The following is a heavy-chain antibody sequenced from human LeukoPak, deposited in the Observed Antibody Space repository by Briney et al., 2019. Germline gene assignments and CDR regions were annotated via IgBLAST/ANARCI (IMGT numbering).Heavy chain of an antibody. Sequence: SETLSLTCTVSGGSISSYYWSWIRQPAGKGLEWIGRIYTSGSTNYNPSLKSRVTMSVDTSKNQFSLKLSSVTAADTAVYYCARDGTSRDILTGSVYYYYGMDVWGQGTTVTVSS. D-gene: IGHD3-9*01. CDR2: IYTSGST. J-gene: IGHJ6*02. CDR3: ARDGTSRDILTGSVYYYYGMDV. CDR1: GGSISSYY. V-gene: IGHV4-4*07.